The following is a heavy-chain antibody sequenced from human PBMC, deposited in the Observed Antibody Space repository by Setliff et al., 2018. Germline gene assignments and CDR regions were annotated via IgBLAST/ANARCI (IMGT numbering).Heavy chain of an antibody. D-gene: IGHD2-2*01. V-gene: IGHV4-30-2*01. CDR3: ARTNYAADY. CDR1: GGSISSGGYS. Sequence: PSETLSLTCAVSGGSISSGGYSWSWIRQPPGKGLEWIGYIYHSGSTYYNPSLKSRVTISVDRSKNQFSLKLSSVTAADTAVYYCARTNYAADYWGPGLLVTVSS. CDR2: IYHSGST. J-gene: IGHJ4*02.